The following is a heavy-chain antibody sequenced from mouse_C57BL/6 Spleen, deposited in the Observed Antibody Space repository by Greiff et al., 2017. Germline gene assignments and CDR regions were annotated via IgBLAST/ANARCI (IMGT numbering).Heavy chain of an antibody. CDR3: ARFWGTVKGYCDV. D-gene: IGHD1-1*01. V-gene: IGHV1-64*01. J-gene: IGHJ1*03. Sequence: VQLQQSGAELVKPGASVKLSCKASGYTFTSYWMHWVKQRPGQGLEWIGMIHPNSGSTNYNEKFKSKATLTVDKSSSTAYMQLSSLTSEDSAVYYCARFWGTVKGYCDVWGTGTTVTVSS. CDR2: IHPNSGST. CDR1: GYTFTSYW.